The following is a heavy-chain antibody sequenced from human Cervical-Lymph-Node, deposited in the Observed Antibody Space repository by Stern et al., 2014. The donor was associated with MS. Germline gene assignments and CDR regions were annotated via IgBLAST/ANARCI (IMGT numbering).Heavy chain of an antibody. V-gene: IGHV5-51*01. Sequence: LGESGAEVKKPGESLKISCKGSGYSFTSYWIGWGRQMPGEGPGWVGVLYPGDPDTRYSPSFQGRVTISADKSISTAYLQWSSLKASDTAMYYCARGSYGSGSYLLFDPWGQGTLVTVSS. D-gene: IGHD3-10*01. J-gene: IGHJ5*02. CDR1: GYSFTSYW. CDR3: ARGSYGSGSYLLFDP. CDR2: LYPGDPDT.